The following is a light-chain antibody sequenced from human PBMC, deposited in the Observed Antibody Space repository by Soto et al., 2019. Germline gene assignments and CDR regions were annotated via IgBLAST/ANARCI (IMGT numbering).Light chain of an antibody. CDR2: SNN. J-gene: IGLJ2*01. CDR3: AAWDDSLNGVL. Sequence: QSVLTQPPSASGTPGQRVTISCSGSSSNIGSNSVYWYQQLPGTAPKLLFYSNNRRTSGVPDRFSGSKSGTSASLAISGLQSEDEAVFYCAAWDDSLNGVLFGGGTKVTVL. CDR1: SSNIGSNS. V-gene: IGLV1-44*01.